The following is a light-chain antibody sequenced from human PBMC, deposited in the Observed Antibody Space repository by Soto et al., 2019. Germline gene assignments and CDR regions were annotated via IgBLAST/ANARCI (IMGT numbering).Light chain of an antibody. J-gene: IGLJ1*01. CDR3: AAWDDSLNAYV. Sequence: QSVLTQPPSASGTPGRRVLISCSGSSSNIGSNTVNWYQQLPGTAPKLLIYSNNHRPSGVPDRFSGSKSGTSASLAISGLQSDDEADYYCAAWDDSLNAYVFATGTKLTVL. CDR2: SNN. V-gene: IGLV1-44*01. CDR1: SSNIGSNT.